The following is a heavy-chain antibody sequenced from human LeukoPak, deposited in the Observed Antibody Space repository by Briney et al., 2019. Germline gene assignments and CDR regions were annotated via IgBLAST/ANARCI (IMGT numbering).Heavy chain of an antibody. CDR1: GYSFSNYW. V-gene: IGHV5-51*01. Sequence: GESLKISCQASGYSFSNYWIGWVRQLPDKGLKWMAIIYPGDSDIRYSPSSQGRVTISADKSINTAYLQWSSLKASDTAIYYCARLQSLATVAFFFDSWGQGTLVTVSS. CDR2: IYPGDSDI. D-gene: IGHD4-11*01. CDR3: ARLQSLATVAFFFDS. J-gene: IGHJ4*02.